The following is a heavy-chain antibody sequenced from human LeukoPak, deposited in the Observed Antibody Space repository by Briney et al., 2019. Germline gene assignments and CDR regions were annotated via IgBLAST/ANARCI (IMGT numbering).Heavy chain of an antibody. CDR2: IAVTGGT. CDR1: GLNFRSYG. D-gene: IGHD2-15*01. J-gene: IGHJ4*02. CDR3: AKAPVTTCSGTFCYPFDY. Sequence: GGSLRLSCAASGLNFRSYGIHWVRQAPGKGLEWVSAIAVTGGTYHADSVRGRLTISRDSSKNTLYLQMSSLRAGDAGVYYCAKAPVTTCSGTFCYPFDYWGQGTLVTVSS. V-gene: IGHV3-23*01.